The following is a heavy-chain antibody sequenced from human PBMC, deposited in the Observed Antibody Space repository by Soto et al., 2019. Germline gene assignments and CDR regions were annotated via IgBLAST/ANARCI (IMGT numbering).Heavy chain of an antibody. D-gene: IGHD3-3*01. Sequence: GASVKVSCKASGGTFSSYDISWVRQAPGEGLEWMGGIIPIFGTANYAQKFQGRVTITADESTSTAYMELSSLRSEDMAVYYCARGVIHYDFWSGYYIPSIDYWGQGPLVTVSS. J-gene: IGHJ4*02. CDR3: ARGVIHYDFWSGYYIPSIDY. CDR1: GGTFSSYD. V-gene: IGHV1-69*13. CDR2: IIPIFGTA.